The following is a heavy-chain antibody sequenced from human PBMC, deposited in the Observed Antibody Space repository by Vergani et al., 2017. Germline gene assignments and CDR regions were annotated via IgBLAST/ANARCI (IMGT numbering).Heavy chain of an antibody. J-gene: IGHJ3*02. CDR3: ASDKVGQQLKAFDI. CDR2: IYYSGST. Sequence: QVQLQESGPGLVKPSETLSLTCTVSGGSISSYYWSWIRQPPGKGLEWIGYIYYSGSTNYNPSLKSRVTISVDTSKNQFTLKLSSVTAADTAVYYCASDKVGQQLKAFDIWGQGTMVTVSS. V-gene: IGHV4-59*01. D-gene: IGHD6-13*01. CDR1: GGSISSYY.